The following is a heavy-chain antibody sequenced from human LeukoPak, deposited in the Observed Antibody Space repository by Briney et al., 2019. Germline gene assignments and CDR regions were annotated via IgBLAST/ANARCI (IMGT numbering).Heavy chain of an antibody. V-gene: IGHV4-59*08. CDR3: ARRRGANWFDP. CDR2: IYYSGST. Sequence: SETLSLTCTVSGGSISSYYWSWIRQPPGKGLEWLGYIYYSGSTNYNPSLKSRVTISVDTSKNQFSLKLSSVTAADTAVYYCARRRGANWFDPWGQGTLVTVSS. J-gene: IGHJ5*02. CDR1: GGSISSYY. D-gene: IGHD3-10*01.